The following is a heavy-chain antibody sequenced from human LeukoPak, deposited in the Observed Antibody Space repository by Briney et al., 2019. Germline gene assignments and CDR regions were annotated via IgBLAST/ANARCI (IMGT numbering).Heavy chain of an antibody. Sequence: PGGSLRLSCAAFGIAFDKNAMTWVRQAPGKGLEWVSTISHSGDATHYADSVKGRFTISRDNSKNTVSLQMNSLRVEDTAVYYCAKCWSSADRGHFDYWGQGTLVTVSS. D-gene: IGHD2-2*01. V-gene: IGHV3-23*01. CDR2: ISHSGDAT. CDR3: AKCWSSADRGHFDY. CDR1: GIAFDKNA. J-gene: IGHJ4*02.